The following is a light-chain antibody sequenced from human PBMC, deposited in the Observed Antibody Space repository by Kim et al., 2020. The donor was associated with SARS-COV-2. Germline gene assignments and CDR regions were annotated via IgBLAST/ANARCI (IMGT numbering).Light chain of an antibody. CDR2: AAS. CDR3: LQHNTYPRT. V-gene: IGKV1-17*01. CDR1: QDITND. J-gene: IGKJ1*01. Sequence: DIQMTQSPSSLSASVGDRVTITCRASQDITNDLGWYQQTPGKAPKLLIYAASSLESGVPSRFSGSRSGTEFTLTISSLQPEDCATYYCLQHNTYPRTFGQGTKVDIK.